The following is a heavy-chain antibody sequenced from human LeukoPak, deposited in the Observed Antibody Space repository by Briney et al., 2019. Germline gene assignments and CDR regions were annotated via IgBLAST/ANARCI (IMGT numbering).Heavy chain of an antibody. V-gene: IGHV3-66*01. CDR2: MYGDGST. CDR1: GFSVSTNF. Sequence: GGSLRLSCAASGFSVSTNFMTWVRQAPGKGLDWVSIMYGDGSTYNADSVKGRFTISRDNSNNTVFLQMNSLRAEDTAVYYCARLKGYYYDSSGNFDYWGQGTLVTVSS. J-gene: IGHJ4*02. CDR3: ARLKGYYYDSSGNFDY. D-gene: IGHD3-22*01.